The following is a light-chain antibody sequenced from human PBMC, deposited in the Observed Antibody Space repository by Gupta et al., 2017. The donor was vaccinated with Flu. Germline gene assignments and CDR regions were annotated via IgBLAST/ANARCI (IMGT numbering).Light chain of an antibody. CDR3: ASWDNSLSATV. CDR2: ETN. Sequence: QSVLTQPPSVSAAPGQKVTISCSGSSSNIGNNYVSWYQQFPGTAPKLLIYETNRRPPGIPDRFSGSKSGTSATLGITGLQTGDEADYYCASWDNSLSATVFGGGNKVNVL. CDR1: SSNIGNNY. J-gene: IGLJ3*02. V-gene: IGLV1-51*02.